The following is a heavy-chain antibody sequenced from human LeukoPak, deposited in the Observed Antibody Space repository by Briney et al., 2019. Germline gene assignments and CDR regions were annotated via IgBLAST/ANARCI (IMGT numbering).Heavy chain of an antibody. V-gene: IGHV1-69*05. CDR1: GGTFSSYA. D-gene: IGHD6-6*01. J-gene: IGHJ4*02. CDR3: AALPYSSSRPFDY. CDR2: IIPIFGTA. Sequence: SVKVSCKASGGTFSSYAISWVRQPAGQGLEWMGGIIPIFGTANYAQKFQGRVTITTDESTSTAYMELSSLRSEDTAVYYCAALPYSSSRPFDYWGQGTLVTVSS.